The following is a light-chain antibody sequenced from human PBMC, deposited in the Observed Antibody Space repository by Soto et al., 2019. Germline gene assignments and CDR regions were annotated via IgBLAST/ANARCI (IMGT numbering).Light chain of an antibody. Sequence: EIVLTQSPGTLSLSPGERATLSCRASQSVTSSYLAWYQQKPGRAPRLLISGASSRATGIPDRFSGSGSGTDFTLTISRLEPEDFAVYYCQQYGNSPTWTFGQGTKVEIK. CDR2: GAS. J-gene: IGKJ1*01. CDR1: QSVTSSY. V-gene: IGKV3-20*01. CDR3: QQYGNSPTWT.